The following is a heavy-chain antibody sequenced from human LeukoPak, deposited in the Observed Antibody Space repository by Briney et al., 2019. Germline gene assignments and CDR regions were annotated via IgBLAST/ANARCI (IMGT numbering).Heavy chain of an antibody. CDR2: IWYDGSNK. Sequence: PGGFLRLSCAASGFTFSSYGMHWVRQAPGKGLEWVAAIWYDGSNKYYADSVKGRFTISRDNSKNTLYLQMNSLRAEDTAVYYCARFGAPGGYWGQGTLVTVSS. CDR3: ARFGAPGGY. CDR1: GFTFSSYG. V-gene: IGHV3-33*01. D-gene: IGHD3-10*01. J-gene: IGHJ4*02.